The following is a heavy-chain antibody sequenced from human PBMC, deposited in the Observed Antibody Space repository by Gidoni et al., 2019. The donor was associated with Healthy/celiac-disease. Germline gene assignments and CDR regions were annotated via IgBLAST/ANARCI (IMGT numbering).Heavy chain of an antibody. D-gene: IGHD3-16*02. V-gene: IGHV1-46*03. CDR2: INPSGGST. J-gene: IGHJ6*04. CDR3: ARDMRPRRPYIMITFGGVIVGGMDV. Sequence: QVQLVQSGAEVKKPGASVKVSCQASGYTFTSYYMTWLQPAPGQGLEWMGIINPSGGSTSYEQKVQCRVTMTRDTSTSTVYMELSSLRSEDTAVYYCARDMRPRRPYIMITFGGVIVGGMDVWGKGTTVTVSS. CDR1: GYTFTSYY.